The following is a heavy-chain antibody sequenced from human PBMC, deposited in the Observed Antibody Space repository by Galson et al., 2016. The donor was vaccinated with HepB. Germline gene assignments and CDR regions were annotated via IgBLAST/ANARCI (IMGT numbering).Heavy chain of an antibody. D-gene: IGHD6-25*01. CDR1: GFTFSEHG. CDR2: IWYDGRNQ. J-gene: IGHJ6*02. CDR3: AKDRGSGSLDYGVDV. V-gene: IGHV3-33*06. Sequence: SLRLSCAASGFTFSEHGMHWVRQAPGKGLEWVALIWYDGRNQYYVDSVKGRFTISSDNSKSTLYLQMSSLRAEDTALYYCAKDRGSGSLDYGVDVWGQGTTVTVS.